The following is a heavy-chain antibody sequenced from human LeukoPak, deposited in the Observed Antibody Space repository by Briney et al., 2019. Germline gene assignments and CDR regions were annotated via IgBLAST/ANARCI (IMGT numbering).Heavy chain of an antibody. CDR1: GFTFSSYW. D-gene: IGHD1-14*01. CDR2: INSDGSST. J-gene: IGHJ4*02. V-gene: IGHV3-74*01. Sequence: GGSLRLSCAASGFTFSSYWMHWVRQAPGKGLVWVSRINSDGSSTDYADSVKGRFTISRDNAKNTLYLQMNSLRAEDTAIYYCGRVVTTSEDWGQGNLVTVST. CDR3: GRVVTTSED.